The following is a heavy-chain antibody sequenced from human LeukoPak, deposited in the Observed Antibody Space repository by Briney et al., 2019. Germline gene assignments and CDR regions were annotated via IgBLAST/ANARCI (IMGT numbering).Heavy chain of an antibody. CDR3: ASVVPAAKYYYGMDV. J-gene: IGHJ6*02. D-gene: IGHD2-2*01. Sequence: SETLSLTCAVYGVSFSGYYWSWIRQPPGKGLEWIGEINHSGSTNYNPSLKSRVTISVDTSKNQFSLKLSSVTAADTAVYYCASVVPAAKYYYGMDVWGQGTTVTVSS. V-gene: IGHV4-34*01. CDR2: INHSGST. CDR1: GVSFSGYY.